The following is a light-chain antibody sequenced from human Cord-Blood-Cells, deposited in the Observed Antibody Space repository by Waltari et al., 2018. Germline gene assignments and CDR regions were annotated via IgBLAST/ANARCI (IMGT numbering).Light chain of an antibody. V-gene: IGLV1-47*01. CDR2: RNN. CDR1: SSNIGSNY. CDR3: AAWDDSLSGWV. J-gene: IGLJ3*02. Sequence: QSVLTQPPSASGTPGQRVTISCSGSSSNIGSNYVYWYQQLPGTAPKLLIYRNNRRPPGGPDRFSGSKSGTSASLAISGLRSEDEADYYCAAWDDSLSGWVFGGGTKLTVL.